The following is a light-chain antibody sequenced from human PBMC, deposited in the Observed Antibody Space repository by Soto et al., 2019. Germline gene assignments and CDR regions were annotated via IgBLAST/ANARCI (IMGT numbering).Light chain of an antibody. J-gene: IGKJ5*01. CDR3: QQYSNLIT. V-gene: IGKV1-33*01. CDR2: DAS. CDR1: QDVSNY. Sequence: DIQMTQSPSSLSASVGDRVTNTCQASQDVSNYLNWYQQKLGKAPKLLIYDASNLETGVPSRFSGSGSGTYFSFTISSLQPEDFATYYCQQYSNLITFGQGTRLEIK.